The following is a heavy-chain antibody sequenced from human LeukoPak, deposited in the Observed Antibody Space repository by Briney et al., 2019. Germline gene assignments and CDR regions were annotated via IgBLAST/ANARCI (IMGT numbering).Heavy chain of an antibody. CDR3: ARSEYSYGADAFDI. CDR2: ICYSGST. J-gene: IGHJ3*02. V-gene: IGHV4-59*11. D-gene: IGHD5-18*01. Sequence: SETLSLTCSLSGASITSHSWNWIRQPPGKGLEWIGYICYSGSTNYNPSLKSRVAISLDTSKNQFSLRLSSVTAADTAVYYCARSEYSYGADAFDIWGQGTMVTVSS. CDR1: GASITSHS.